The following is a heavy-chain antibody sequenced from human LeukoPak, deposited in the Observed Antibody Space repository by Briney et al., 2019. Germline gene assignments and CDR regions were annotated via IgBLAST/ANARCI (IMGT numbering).Heavy chain of an antibody. CDR1: GYTFTDYY. Sequence: ASVTVSCKASGYTFTDYYIHWVRQAPGQGLEWMGWINPNSGGTNYAQKFQGRITMTRDTSISTAYMGLSRLRSDDTAVYYCARGNYDFYYFDYWGQGALVAVSS. CDR3: ARGNYDFYYFDY. J-gene: IGHJ4*02. D-gene: IGHD3-3*01. V-gene: IGHV1-2*02. CDR2: INPNSGGT.